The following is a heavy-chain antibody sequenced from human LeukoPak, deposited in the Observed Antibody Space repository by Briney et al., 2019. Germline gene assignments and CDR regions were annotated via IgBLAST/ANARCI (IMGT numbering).Heavy chain of an antibody. CDR3: AREEARGGILTGYSLYYFDY. V-gene: IGHV1-46*01. CDR2: IDPSGGST. Sequence: RVASVKVSCKASGYTFTSYYMHWVRQAPGQGLEWMGIIDPSGGSTSYAQKFQGRVTMTRDTSTSTVYMELSSLRSEDTAVYYCAREEARGGILTGYSLYYFDYWGQGTLVTVSS. CDR1: GYTFTSYY. J-gene: IGHJ4*02. D-gene: IGHD3-9*01.